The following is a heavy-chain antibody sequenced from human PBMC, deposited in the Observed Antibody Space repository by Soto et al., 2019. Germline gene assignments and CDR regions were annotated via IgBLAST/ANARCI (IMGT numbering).Heavy chain of an antibody. V-gene: IGHV1-18*04. J-gene: IGHJ6*03. Sequence: ASVKVSCKSSGDTFTSYGVSWVRQARGQGREWLGWISVYTGNTKQAQKFQDRVTLTTEASTSTAYLELRSLRSDDTAVYYCATDRCTTARCPKHYFDVWGKGTTVTVSS. CDR3: ATDRCTTARCPKHYFDV. CDR1: GDTFTSYG. CDR2: ISVYTGNT. D-gene: IGHD2-8*01.